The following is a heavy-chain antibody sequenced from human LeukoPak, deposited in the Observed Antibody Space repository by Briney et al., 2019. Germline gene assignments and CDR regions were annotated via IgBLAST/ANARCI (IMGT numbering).Heavy chain of an antibody. CDR1: GFTFSSYS. Sequence: GGSLRLSCAASGFTFSSYSMNWVRQAPGKGLEWVSYISSSSSTIYYADSVKGRFTISRDNAKNSLYLQMNSLRAEDTAVYYCARRHWNYEGYYFDYWGQGTLVTVSS. V-gene: IGHV3-48*01. CDR3: ARRHWNYEGYYFDY. CDR2: ISSSSSTI. D-gene: IGHD1-7*01. J-gene: IGHJ4*02.